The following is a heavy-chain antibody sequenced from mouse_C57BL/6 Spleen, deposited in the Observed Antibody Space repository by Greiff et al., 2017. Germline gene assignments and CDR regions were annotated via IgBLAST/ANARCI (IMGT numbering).Heavy chain of an antibody. CDR1: GFTFSSYA. CDR3: ARDRDGSGFAY. D-gene: IGHD3-1*01. V-gene: IGHV5-4*01. J-gene: IGHJ3*01. CDR2: ISDGGSYT. Sequence: EVQLVESGGGLVKPGGSLKLSCAASGFTFSSYAMSWVRQTPEKRLEWVATISDGGSYTYYPDNVKGRFTISRDNAKNNLYLQMSHLKSEDTAMYYCARDRDGSGFAYWGQGTLVTVSA.